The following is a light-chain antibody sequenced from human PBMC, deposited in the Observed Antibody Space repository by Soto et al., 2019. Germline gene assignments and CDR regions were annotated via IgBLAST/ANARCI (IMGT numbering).Light chain of an antibody. CDR1: SSDVGAYNY. Sequence: QSALTQPPSASGSPRQSVTISCTGTSSDVGAYNYVSWYQQHAGKAPKLVIYEVTKRPSGVPDRFSGSKSANTASLTVSGLQAEDEADYYCSSFASSNTWVFGGGTKLTV. CDR2: EVT. V-gene: IGLV2-8*01. J-gene: IGLJ3*02. CDR3: SSFASSNTWV.